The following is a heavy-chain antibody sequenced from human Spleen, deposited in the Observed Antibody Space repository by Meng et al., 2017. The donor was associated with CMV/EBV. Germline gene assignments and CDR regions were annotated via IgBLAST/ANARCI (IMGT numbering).Heavy chain of an antibody. CDR2: IYHSGST. CDR1: GYSISSGYY. Sequence: SETLSLPCTVSGYSISSGYYWGWVRQPPGKGLEWIGSIYHSGSTYYNPSLKSRVTISVDTSKNQFSLKPSSVTAADTAVYYCARARFDYWGQGTLVTVSS. J-gene: IGHJ4*02. V-gene: IGHV4-38-2*02. CDR3: ARARFDY.